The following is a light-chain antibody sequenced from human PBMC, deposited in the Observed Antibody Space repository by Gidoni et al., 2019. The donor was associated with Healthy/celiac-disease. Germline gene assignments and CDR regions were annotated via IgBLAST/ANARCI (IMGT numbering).Light chain of an antibody. J-gene: IGLJ2*01. CDR1: SSDVGGYNY. CDR3: SSYAGSNNVV. Sequence: QSALTQPPSASGSPGQSVTISCTGTSSDVGGYNYVSWYQQHPGKAPTLMIYEVSKRPSGVPDRFSGSKSGNTASLTFSGLQAEDEADYYCSSYAGSNNVVFGGGTKLTVL. CDR2: EVS. V-gene: IGLV2-8*01.